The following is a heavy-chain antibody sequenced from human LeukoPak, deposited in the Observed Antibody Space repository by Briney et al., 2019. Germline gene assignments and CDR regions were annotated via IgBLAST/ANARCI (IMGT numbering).Heavy chain of an antibody. CDR2: MSSSGST. Sequence: SETLSLTCTVSGGSISSYYWSWIRQPPGKGLEWIGYMSSSGSTNYNPSLKSRVTISVDTSKNQFSLKLSSVTAADTAVYYCARLGPYGDDTYYMDVWGKGTTVTVPS. J-gene: IGHJ6*03. CDR3: ARLGPYGDDTYYMDV. V-gene: IGHV4-4*09. D-gene: IGHD4-17*01. CDR1: GGSISSYY.